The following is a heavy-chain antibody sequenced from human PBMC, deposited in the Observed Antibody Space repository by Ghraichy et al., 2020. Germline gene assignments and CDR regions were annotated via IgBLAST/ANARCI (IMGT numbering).Heavy chain of an antibody. V-gene: IGHV4-4*09. CDR1: GGSISSYY. CDR3: ARGLAAAGFYFDY. Sequence: SQTLSLTCTVSGGSISSYYWSWIRQPPGKGLEWIGYIYTSGSTNYNPSLKSRVTISVDTSKNQFSLKLSSVTAADTAVYYCARGLAAAGFYFDYWGQGTLVTVSS. J-gene: IGHJ4*02. D-gene: IGHD6-13*01. CDR2: IYTSGST.